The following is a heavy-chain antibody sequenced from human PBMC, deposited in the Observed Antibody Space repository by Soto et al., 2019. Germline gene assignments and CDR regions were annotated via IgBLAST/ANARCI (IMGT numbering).Heavy chain of an antibody. CDR1: GGTFSNFI. CDR2: IIPILGTI. D-gene: IGHD5-12*01. Sequence: QVQLVQSGAEVKKPGSSVRVSCKASGGTFSNFILTWVRQAPGQGLEWMGRIIPILGTITYAQKFQGRVTITPDKSSSTASMELGSLRSEDTAVYYCARGAYDPPYYYFYMDVWGKGTTVTVSS. J-gene: IGHJ6*03. V-gene: IGHV1-69*08. CDR3: ARGAYDPPYYYFYMDV.